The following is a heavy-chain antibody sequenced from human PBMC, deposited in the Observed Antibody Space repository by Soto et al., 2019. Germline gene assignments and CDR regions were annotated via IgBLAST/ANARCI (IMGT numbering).Heavy chain of an antibody. CDR3: ARLVYDTRLNYMYFDF. CDR2: IFHDGTA. CDR1: GVSLTSGNW. V-gene: IGHV4-4*02. J-gene: IGHJ4*02. Sequence: SETLSLTCAVSGVSLTSGNWWTWVRQSPQRGLEYIGEIFHDGTANYYPSFERRVAMSVDTSRNQFSLKLTSVTAADTAVYFCARLVYDTRLNYMYFDFWGPGTLVTAPQ. D-gene: IGHD3-10*01.